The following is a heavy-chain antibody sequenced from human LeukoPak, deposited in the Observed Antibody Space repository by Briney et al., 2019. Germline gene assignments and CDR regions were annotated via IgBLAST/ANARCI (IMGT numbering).Heavy chain of an antibody. Sequence: GGSLRLSCAASGLTFSSYEMNWVRQAPGKGLEWVSYITSSGSIKYYADSVKGRFTISRDNAKNSLHLQMNSLRAEDTAVYYCARPKSGVYYFDYWGQGTLVTVSS. CDR2: ITSSGSIK. D-gene: IGHD3-10*01. V-gene: IGHV3-48*03. J-gene: IGHJ4*02. CDR3: ARPKSGVYYFDY. CDR1: GLTFSSYE.